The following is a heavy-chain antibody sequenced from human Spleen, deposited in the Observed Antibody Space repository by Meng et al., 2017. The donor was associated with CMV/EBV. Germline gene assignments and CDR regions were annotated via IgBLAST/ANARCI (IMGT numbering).Heavy chain of an antibody. CDR2: IRCDESNK. D-gene: IGHD3-3*01. CDR3: EKYRVIFGVVGNWYDA. V-gene: IGHV3-30*02. J-gene: IGHJ5*02. Sequence: GESLKISCAASGFTFSSYGMHWVRQAPGKGLEWVAFIRCDESNKYYGDSVKGRFTISRDTFKNTLYLQLNSLRAEDTAVYYGEKYRVIFGVVGNWYDAWGQGTLVTVSS. CDR1: GFTFSSYG.